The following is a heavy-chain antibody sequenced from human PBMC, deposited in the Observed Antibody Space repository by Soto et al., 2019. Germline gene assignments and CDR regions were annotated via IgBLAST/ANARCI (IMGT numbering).Heavy chain of an antibody. J-gene: IGHJ4*02. CDR1: GFTFSSYW. D-gene: IGHD3-3*01. CDR2: IKQDGSEK. V-gene: IGHV3-7*03. CDR3: ARSYYDFWSGYYIPFDY. Sequence: GGSLRLSCAASGFTFSSYWMSWVRQAPGKGLEWVANIKQDGSEKYYVDSVKGRFTISRDNAKNSLYLQMNSLRAEDTAVYYCARSYYDFWSGYYIPFDYWGQGTLVTVSS.